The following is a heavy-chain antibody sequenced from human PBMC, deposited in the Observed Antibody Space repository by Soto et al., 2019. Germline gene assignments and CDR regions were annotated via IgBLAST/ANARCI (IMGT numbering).Heavy chain of an antibody. CDR1: GFTFRSYG. V-gene: IGHV3-30*03. J-gene: IGHJ4*02. D-gene: IGHD3-22*01. Sequence: GGSLRLSCAVPGFTFRSYGMHWVRQAPGKGLEWVAVISYDGSNKYYADSVKGRFTISRDNSKNTLYLQMNSLRAEDTAVYYCARKTLTYYYDSSGSYWGQGTLVTVSS. CDR2: ISYDGSNK. CDR3: ARKTLTYYYDSSGSY.